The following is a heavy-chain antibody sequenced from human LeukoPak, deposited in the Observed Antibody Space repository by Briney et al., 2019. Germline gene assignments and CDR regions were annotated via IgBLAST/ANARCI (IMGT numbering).Heavy chain of an antibody. J-gene: IGHJ5*02. CDR1: GFTFSSYA. CDR2: ISYDGSNK. V-gene: IGHV3-30*04. CDR3: ARAAEGVVVVRTNWFDP. D-gene: IGHD2-15*01. Sequence: GGSLRLSCAASGFTFSSYAMHWVRQAPGKGLEWVAVISYDGSNKYYADSVKGRFTISRDNSKNTLYLQMNSLRAEDTAVYYCARAAEGVVVVRTNWFDPWGQGTLVIVSS.